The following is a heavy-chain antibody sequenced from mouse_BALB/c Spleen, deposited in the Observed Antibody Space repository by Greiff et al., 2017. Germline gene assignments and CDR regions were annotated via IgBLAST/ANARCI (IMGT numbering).Heavy chain of an antibody. J-gene: IGHJ4*01. CDR3: ARRGSYYAMDY. CDR1: GFDFSRYW. V-gene: IGHV4-1*02. CDR2: INPDSSTI. Sequence: EVKLMESGGGLVQPGGSLKLSCAASGFDFSRYWMSWVRQAPGKGLEWIGEINPDSSTINYTPSLKDKFIISRDNAKNTLYLQMSKVRSEDTALYYCARRGSYYAMDYWGQGTSVTVSS.